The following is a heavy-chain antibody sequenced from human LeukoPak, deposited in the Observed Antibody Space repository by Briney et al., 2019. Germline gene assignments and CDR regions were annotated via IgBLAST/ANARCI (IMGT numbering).Heavy chain of an antibody. V-gene: IGHV4-34*01. D-gene: IGHD5-18*01. CDR2: INHSGST. Sequence: PSETLSLTCAVYGGSFSGYYWSCIRQPPGKGLEWIGEINHSGSTNYNPSLKSRVTISVDTSKNQFSLKLSSVTAADTAVYYCARGSSSDYSYGNYYFDYWGQGTLVTVSS. CDR3: ARGSSSDYSYGNYYFDY. J-gene: IGHJ4*02. CDR1: GGSFSGYY.